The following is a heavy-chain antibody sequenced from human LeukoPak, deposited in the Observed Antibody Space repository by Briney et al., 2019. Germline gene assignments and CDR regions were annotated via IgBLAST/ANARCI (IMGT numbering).Heavy chain of an antibody. V-gene: IGHV3-21*06. CDR1: GFIFSTYS. CDR3: ARVAEAAAFDY. Sequence: GGSLRLSCAASGFIFSTYSMNWVRQAPGKGLEWVSSISSSSSYIYYADSVKGRFTISGDNAKNSLYLQMNSLRAEDTALYYCARVAEAAAFDYWGQGTLVTVSS. J-gene: IGHJ4*02. D-gene: IGHD6-13*01. CDR2: ISSSSSYI.